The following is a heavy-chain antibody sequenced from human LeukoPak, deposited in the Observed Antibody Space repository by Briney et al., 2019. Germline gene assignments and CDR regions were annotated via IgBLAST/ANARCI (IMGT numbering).Heavy chain of an antibody. V-gene: IGHV1-46*01. J-gene: IGHJ5*02. D-gene: IGHD3-16*02. CDR3: ARVIVWFDP. CDR1: GYSFTSHY. Sequence: ASVKVSCKASGYSFTSHYMHWVRQAPGQGLVWLGLINPSGSSTLYAQKFQGRVTMTRDMSTTTDYMELSSLRSEDTAVYYCARVIVWFDPWGQGTLVTVSS. CDR2: INPSGSST.